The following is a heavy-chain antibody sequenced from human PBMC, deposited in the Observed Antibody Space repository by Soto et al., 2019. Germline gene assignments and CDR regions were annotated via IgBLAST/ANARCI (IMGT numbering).Heavy chain of an antibody. CDR1: GFTFEDYA. J-gene: IGHJ3*02. CDR3: TKEIGWGGTHLTLAFDT. V-gene: IGHV3-9*01. Sequence: EMQLVESGGGLVQPGRSLRLSCAASGFTFEDYAMHWVRQAPGKGLEWVSGVSWNSGIIEYADSVKGRFTISRDNASNSLYLKMTGVRTNHTGLYYCTKEIGWGGTHLTLAFDTWGQGTVASV. D-gene: IGHD1-26*01. CDR2: VSWNSGII.